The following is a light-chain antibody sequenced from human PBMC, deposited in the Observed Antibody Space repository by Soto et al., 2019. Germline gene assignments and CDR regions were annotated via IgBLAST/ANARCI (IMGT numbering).Light chain of an antibody. Sequence: EIELTQSPATLSLSPGERATLSCRASQSVSSSYLAWYQQKPGQAPRLLIYGASSRAAGIPDRFSGSGSGTDFTLTISRLEPEDFAVYYCQQYGSSPPAWTFGQGTKVDIK. V-gene: IGKV3-20*01. CDR1: QSVSSSY. CDR2: GAS. CDR3: QQYGSSPPAWT. J-gene: IGKJ1*01.